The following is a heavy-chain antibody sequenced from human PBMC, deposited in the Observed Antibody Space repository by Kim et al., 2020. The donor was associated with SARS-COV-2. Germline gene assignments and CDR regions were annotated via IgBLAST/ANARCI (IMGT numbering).Heavy chain of an antibody. J-gene: IGHJ4*02. CDR3: ARASWLQTLPLDY. CDR2: ISYDGSNK. V-gene: IGHV3-30*04. Sequence: GGSLRLSCAASGFTFSSYAMHWVRQAPGKGLEWVAVISYDGSNKYYADSVKGRFTISRDNSKNTLYLQMNSLRAEDTAVYYCARASWLQTLPLDYWGQGTLVTVSS. D-gene: IGHD5-12*01. CDR1: GFTFSSYA.